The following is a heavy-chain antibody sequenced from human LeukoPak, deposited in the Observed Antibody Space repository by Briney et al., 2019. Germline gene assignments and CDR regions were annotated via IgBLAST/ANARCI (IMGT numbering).Heavy chain of an antibody. CDR2: IRSSSTTI. V-gene: IGHV3-48*01. J-gene: IGHJ3*02. Sequence: PGGSLRLSCAASGFSVSNNYMSWVRQAPGKGLEWVSYIRSSSTTIYYADSVKGRFTISRDNAKNSLYLQMNSLRAEDTAVYYCARAKRNGSDIWGQGTMVTVSS. CDR1: GFSVSNNY. CDR3: ARAKRNGSDI.